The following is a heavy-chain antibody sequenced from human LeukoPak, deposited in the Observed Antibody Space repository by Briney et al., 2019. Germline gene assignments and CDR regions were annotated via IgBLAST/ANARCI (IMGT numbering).Heavy chain of an antibody. Sequence: SETLSLTCTVSGGSISSYYWSWIRQPPGKGLEWIWYIYYSGSTNYNPSLKSRVTISVDTSKNQFSLKLSSVTAADTAVYYCARHNYYYDSSGSDAFDIWGQGTMVTVSS. CDR1: GGSISSYY. CDR2: IYYSGST. V-gene: IGHV4-59*08. CDR3: ARHNYYYDSSGSDAFDI. J-gene: IGHJ3*02. D-gene: IGHD3-22*01.